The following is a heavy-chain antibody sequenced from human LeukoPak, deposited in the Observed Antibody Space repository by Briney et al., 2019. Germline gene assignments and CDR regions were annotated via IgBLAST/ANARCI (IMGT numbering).Heavy chain of an antibody. D-gene: IGHD2-21*02. V-gene: IGHV3-30*04. CDR1: GFTFSSYA. Sequence: GRSLRLSCAASGFTFSSYAMHWVRQAPGKGLEWVAVISYDGSNKYYADSVKGRFTISRDNSKNTLYLQMNSLRAEDTAVYYCAREHDLLMVTAILDCFDYWGQGTLVTVSS. CDR3: AREHDLLMVTAILDCFDY. CDR2: ISYDGSNK. J-gene: IGHJ4*02.